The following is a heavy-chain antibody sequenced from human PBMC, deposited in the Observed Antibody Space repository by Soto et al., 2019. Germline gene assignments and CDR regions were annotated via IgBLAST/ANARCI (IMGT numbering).Heavy chain of an antibody. V-gene: IGHV3-23*01. J-gene: IGHJ6*02. CDR2: ISSSGGSP. CDR3: AKGPTIFGVVITYSFYYGLDV. Sequence: EVHLLESGGGLVQPGGSLRLACAASRLTFSNYAMSWGRQTPGKGLEWVSAISSSGGSPYSADSVKGRFTTSRDNSKNTLYLQMNSLRAEDTAVYYCAKGPTIFGVVITYSFYYGLDVWGQGTKVTVSS. D-gene: IGHD3-3*01. CDR1: RLTFSNYA.